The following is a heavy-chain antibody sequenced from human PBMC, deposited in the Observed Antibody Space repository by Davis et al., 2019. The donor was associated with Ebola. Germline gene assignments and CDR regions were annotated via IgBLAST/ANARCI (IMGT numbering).Heavy chain of an antibody. CDR3: TGTVTTIDY. D-gene: IGHD4-17*01. CDR2: IKQDGSEK. V-gene: IGHV3-7*03. Sequence: GGSLRLSCAASGFTFSSYWMSWVRQAPGKGLEWVANIKQDGSEKYYVDSVKGRFTISRDNAKNSLYLQMNSLKTEDTAVYYCTGTVTTIDYWGQGTLVTVSS. J-gene: IGHJ4*02. CDR1: GFTFSSYW.